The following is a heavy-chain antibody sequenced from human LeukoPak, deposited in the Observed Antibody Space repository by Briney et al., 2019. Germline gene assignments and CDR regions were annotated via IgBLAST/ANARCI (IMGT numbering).Heavy chain of an antibody. Sequence: QPGGSLRLSCAVSGLSFSDYRMIWVRQAPEKRPEWVAVTAGADDVIKYADSVKGRFTISTDNSKNTVYLQMNSLRAEDTALYFCATYIQRPPGMDVWGQGTLVTVSS. D-gene: IGHD2-15*01. CDR2: TAGADDVI. CDR1: GLSFSDYR. CDR3: ATYIQRPPGMDV. J-gene: IGHJ4*02. V-gene: IGHV3-23*01.